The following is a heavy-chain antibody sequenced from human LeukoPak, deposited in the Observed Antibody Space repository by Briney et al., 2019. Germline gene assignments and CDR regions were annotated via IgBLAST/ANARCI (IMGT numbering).Heavy chain of an antibody. D-gene: IGHD3-3*01. CDR3: ARDGVLLEWPSNYYYYMDV. CDR2: INPSGGST. CDR1: GYTFTSYY. J-gene: IGHJ6*03. V-gene: IGHV1-46*01. Sequence: ASVKVSCKASGYTFTSYYMHWVRQAPGQGLEWMGIINPSGGSTSYAQKFQGRVTMTRDTSTSTVYMELSSLRSEDTAVYYCARDGVLLEWPSNYYYYMDVWCKGTTVTVSS.